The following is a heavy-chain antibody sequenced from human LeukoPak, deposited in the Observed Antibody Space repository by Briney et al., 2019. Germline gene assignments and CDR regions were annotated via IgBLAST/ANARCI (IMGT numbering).Heavy chain of an antibody. Sequence: GGSLRLSCVDSGFTFSSYSMNWVRQAPGKGLEWVASISSSSTDMHYADSMKGRFTISRDNPRKSLYLQMNSLRVEDTAVYYCAKGEGWFDPWGQGTLVTVS. CDR3: AKGEGWFDP. D-gene: IGHD1-26*01. CDR2: ISSSSTDM. J-gene: IGHJ5*02. V-gene: IGHV3-21*01. CDR1: GFTFSSYS.